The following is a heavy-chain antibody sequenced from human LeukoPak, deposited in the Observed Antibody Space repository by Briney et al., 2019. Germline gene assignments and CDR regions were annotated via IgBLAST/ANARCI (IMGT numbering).Heavy chain of an antibody. CDR2: FDPEDGET. J-gene: IGHJ5*02. CDR1: GYTLTELS. Sequence: GASVKVSCKVSGYTLTELSMHWVRQAPGKGLEWMGGFDPEDGETIYAQKFQGRVTMTEDTSTDAAYMELSSLRSEDTAVYYCATHTIFGVESNWFDPWGQGTLVTVSS. D-gene: IGHD3-3*01. CDR3: ATHTIFGVESNWFDP. V-gene: IGHV1-24*01.